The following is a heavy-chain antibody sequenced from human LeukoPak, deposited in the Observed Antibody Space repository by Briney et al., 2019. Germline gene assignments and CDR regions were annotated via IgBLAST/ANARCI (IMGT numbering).Heavy chain of an antibody. CDR2: ISYSGST. CDR3: ARDVGGWLQFAL. D-gene: IGHD5-24*01. Sequence: SETLSLTYAVSGGSISSYYWSWIRQPPGKGLEWIGYISYSGSTNYNPSLKSRVTMSLDRSKNQFSLKVSSVIAADTGVYYCARDVGGWLQFALWGQGTLVAVSS. V-gene: IGHV4-59*01. CDR1: GGSISSYY. J-gene: IGHJ4*02.